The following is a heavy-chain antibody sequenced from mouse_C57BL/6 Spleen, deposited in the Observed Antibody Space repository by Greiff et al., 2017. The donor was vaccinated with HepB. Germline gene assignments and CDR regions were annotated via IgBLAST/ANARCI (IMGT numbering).Heavy chain of an antibody. CDR1: GYTFTSYW. Sequence: QVHVKQPGAELVRPGSSVKLSCKASGYTFTSYWMHWVKQRPIQGLEWIGNIDPSDSETHYNQKFKDKATLTVDKSSSTAYMQLSSLTSEDSAVYYCALIYYYGSSSMDYWGQGTSVTVSS. J-gene: IGHJ4*01. CDR2: IDPSDSET. D-gene: IGHD1-1*01. V-gene: IGHV1-52*01. CDR3: ALIYYYGSSSMDY.